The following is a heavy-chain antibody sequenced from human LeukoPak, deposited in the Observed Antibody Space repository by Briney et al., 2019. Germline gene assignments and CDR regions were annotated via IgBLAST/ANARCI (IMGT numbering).Heavy chain of an antibody. J-gene: IGHJ4*02. CDR1: GFTLSTYS. CDR2: TSISDAGT. Sequence: PGGSLSLSCAASGFTLSTYSMSWVRQTPGRGLEWVAATSISDAGTYHADSVRGRFTISRDNSKNTLSLQMDSLRAEDADVYFCAKAPVTSCSGAYCYPFDSWGQGTLVTVSP. CDR3: AKAPVTSCSGAYCYPFDS. V-gene: IGHV3-23*01. D-gene: IGHD2-21*01.